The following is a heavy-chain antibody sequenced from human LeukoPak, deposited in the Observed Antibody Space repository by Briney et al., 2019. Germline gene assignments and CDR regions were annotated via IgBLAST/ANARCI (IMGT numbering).Heavy chain of an antibody. V-gene: IGHV1-2*02. CDR3: ARDHDYSNNDPTD. CDR2: INPNSGGT. D-gene: IGHD4-11*01. J-gene: IGHJ4*02. Sequence: GASVKVSCKASGYRFTGYYMHWVRQAPGQGLEWMGWINPNSGGTNYAQKFQGRVTMTRDTSISTAYMELSRLRSDDTAVYYCARDHDYSNNDPTDWGQGTLVTVSS. CDR1: GYRFTGYY.